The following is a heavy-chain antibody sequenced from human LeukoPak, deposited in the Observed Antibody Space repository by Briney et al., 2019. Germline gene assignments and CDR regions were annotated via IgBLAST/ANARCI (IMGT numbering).Heavy chain of an antibody. J-gene: IGHJ4*02. D-gene: IGHD1-1*01. CDR1: GRSISPYY. CDR3: ARVGDWNDLVY. Sequence: SESLSLACTVSGRSISPYYWSWIRQPPGKGLEWIGYILYSGTTTNYNPSLKSRVTISVDTSKNQFSLKLSSVTAADTAVYYCARVGDWNDLVYWGQGTLVTVSS. V-gene: IGHV4-59*01. CDR2: ILYSGTT.